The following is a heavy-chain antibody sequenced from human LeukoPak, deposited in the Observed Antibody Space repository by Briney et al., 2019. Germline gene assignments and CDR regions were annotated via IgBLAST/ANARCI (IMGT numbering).Heavy chain of an antibody. CDR2: IYWNDDK. Sequence: SGPTLVNPTQTLTLTCTFSGFSLSTSGVGVGWIRQPPGKALEWLALIYWNDDKRYSPSLKSRLTITKDTSKNQVVLTMTNMDPVDTATYYCAHWERIAVAGTFSVGLDYWGQGTLVTVSS. CDR1: GFSLSTSGVG. V-gene: IGHV2-5*01. J-gene: IGHJ4*02. CDR3: AHWERIAVAGTFSVGLDY. D-gene: IGHD6-19*01.